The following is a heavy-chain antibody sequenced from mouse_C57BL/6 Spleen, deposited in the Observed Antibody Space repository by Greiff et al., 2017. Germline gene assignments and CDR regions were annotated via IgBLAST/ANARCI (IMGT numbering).Heavy chain of an antibody. CDR1: GYAFTNYL. CDR3: ARGGLRYFGY. D-gene: IGHD3-1*01. Sequence: VQLQQSGAELVRPGTSVKVSCKASGYAFTNYLIEWVKQRPGQGLEWIGVINPGSGGTNYNEKFKGKATLTADKSSSTAYMQLSSLTSEDSAVYFCARGGLRYFGYWGQGTTLTVSS. CDR2: INPGSGGT. V-gene: IGHV1-54*01. J-gene: IGHJ2*01.